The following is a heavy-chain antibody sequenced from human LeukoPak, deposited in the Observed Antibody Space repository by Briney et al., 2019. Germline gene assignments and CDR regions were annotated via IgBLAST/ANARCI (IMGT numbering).Heavy chain of an antibody. Sequence: ASVKVSCKASGYTFTDYYMHWVRQAPGQGFEWMGWNNPDDGDTNDAQKVQGRVTMTRDTSISTAHMEVSRLRSDDTAVYYCARANFLYCSSSTCLFDYWGQGTLVTVSS. V-gene: IGHV1-2*02. CDR1: GYTFTDYY. D-gene: IGHD2-2*01. CDR3: ARANFLYCSSSTCLFDY. J-gene: IGHJ4*02. CDR2: NNPDDGDT.